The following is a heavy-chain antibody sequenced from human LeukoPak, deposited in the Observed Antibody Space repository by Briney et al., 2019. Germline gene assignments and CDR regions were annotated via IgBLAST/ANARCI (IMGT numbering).Heavy chain of an antibody. CDR1: GGTFNSYG. Sequence: SVKVSCKTSGGTFNSYGFSWVRQAPGQGLEWMGGIVPTFETANYAQKFQDRLTITADESTDTVYMELSSLTSEDTAVYYCARDRGHCDTARCYINWFDPWGQGTLVTVSP. CDR2: IVPTFETA. J-gene: IGHJ5*02. V-gene: IGHV1-69*13. CDR3: ARDRGHCDTARCYINWFDP. D-gene: IGHD5-18*01.